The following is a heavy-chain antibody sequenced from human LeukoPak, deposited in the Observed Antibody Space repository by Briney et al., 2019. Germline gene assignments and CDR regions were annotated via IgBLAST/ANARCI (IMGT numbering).Heavy chain of an antibody. J-gene: IGHJ4*02. CDR1: GGTFSSYA. D-gene: IGHD6-19*01. V-gene: IGHV1-69*13. CDR2: IIPIFGTA. Sequence: SVKVSCKASGGTFSSYAISWVQQAPGQGLEWMGGIIPIFGTANYAQKFQGRVTITADESTSTAYMELSSLRSEDTAVYYCAREVPGQWLEYYFDYWGQGTLVTVSS. CDR3: AREVPGQWLEYYFDY.